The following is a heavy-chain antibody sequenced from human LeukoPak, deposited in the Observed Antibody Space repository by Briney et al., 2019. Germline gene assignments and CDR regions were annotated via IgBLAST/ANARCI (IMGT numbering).Heavy chain of an antibody. CDR2: INHSGST. CDR1: GGSFSGYY. V-gene: IGHV4-34*03. Sequence: SETLSLTCAVYGGSFSGYYWSWIRQPPGKGLEWIGEINHSGSTNYNPSLKSRATISVDTSKNQFSLKVISMTAADTAAYYCTKSDGYGLIRICGRGTMVTVSS. CDR3: TKSDGYGLIRI. D-gene: IGHD3-10*01. J-gene: IGHJ3*02.